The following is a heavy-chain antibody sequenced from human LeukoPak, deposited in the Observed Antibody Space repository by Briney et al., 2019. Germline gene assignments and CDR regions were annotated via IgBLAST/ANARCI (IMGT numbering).Heavy chain of an antibody. CDR1: GFTFSSYG. CDR3: AKPPDTATDY. V-gene: IGHV3-30*02. Sequence: GGSLRLSCAASGFTFSSYGMHWVRQAPDKGLEWVAFIRYDGTNKYYADSVKGRFTISRDNSKNMLYLQMNSLRAEDTAVYYCAKPPDTATDYWGQGTLVTVSS. D-gene: IGHD5-18*01. J-gene: IGHJ4*02. CDR2: IRYDGTNK.